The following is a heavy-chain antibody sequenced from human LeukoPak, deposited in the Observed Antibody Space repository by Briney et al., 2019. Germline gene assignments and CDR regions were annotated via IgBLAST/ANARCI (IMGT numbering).Heavy chain of an antibody. CDR3: ARAGIAAGRWFDP. CDR1: GGSLSGYY. V-gene: IGHV4-34*01. J-gene: IGHJ5*02. Sequence: PSETLSLTCAVYGGSLSGYYWSWIRQPPGRGLEWIGEINHSGSTNYNPSLKSRVTISVDTSKNQFSLKLSSVTAADTAVYYCARAGIAAGRWFDPWGQGTLVTVSS. D-gene: IGHD6-13*01. CDR2: INHSGST.